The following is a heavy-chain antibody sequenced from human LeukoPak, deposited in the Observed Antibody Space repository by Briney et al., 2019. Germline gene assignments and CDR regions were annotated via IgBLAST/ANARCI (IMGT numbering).Heavy chain of an antibody. V-gene: IGHV1-18*01. D-gene: IGHD3-22*01. CDR3: ARARYYYDSSGYYPFDY. Sequence: ASVKVSCKASGYTFTSYGISWVRQAPGQGLEWMGWLSAYNGNTNYAQKLQGRVTMTTDTSTSTAYMELRSLRSDDTAVYYCARARYYYDSSGYYPFDYWGQGTLVTVSS. J-gene: IGHJ4*02. CDR2: LSAYNGNT. CDR1: GYTFTSYG.